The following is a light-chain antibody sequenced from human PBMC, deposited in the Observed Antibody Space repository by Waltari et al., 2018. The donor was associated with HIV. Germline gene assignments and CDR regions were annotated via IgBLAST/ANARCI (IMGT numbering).Light chain of an antibody. CDR2: SNN. J-gene: IGLJ2*01. CDR1: SSNIGSNT. Sequence: QSVLPQPPSASGTPGRRVAISCSGSSSNIGSNTITWYQQHSGKAPKLLINSNNQGPPGGPDGFSGAKSGTLGSLAISGVQSEDEADYYCAGWDDNVNAAVIGGGTKRNAL. V-gene: IGLV1-44*01. CDR3: AGWDDNVNAAV.